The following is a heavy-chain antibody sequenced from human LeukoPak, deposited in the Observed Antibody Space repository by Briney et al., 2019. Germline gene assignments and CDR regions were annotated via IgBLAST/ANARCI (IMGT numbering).Heavy chain of an antibody. Sequence: SETLSLTCAVHGESFSLYYWAWIRQSPQKGLEWIGEINRDGTTNYNPSLKSRVTISVDTSKNQFSLTLPSVTAADTAVYFCARDWYASASYGLDVSGQGTTVTVSS. CDR2: INRDGTT. CDR1: GESFSLYY. V-gene: IGHV4-34*01. J-gene: IGHJ6*02. D-gene: IGHD6-19*01. CDR3: ARDWYASASYGLDV.